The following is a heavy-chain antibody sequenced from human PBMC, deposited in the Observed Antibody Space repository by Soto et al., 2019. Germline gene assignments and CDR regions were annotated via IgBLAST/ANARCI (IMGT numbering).Heavy chain of an antibody. CDR2: INPSGGST. D-gene: IGHD1-26*01. V-gene: IGHV1-46*01. Sequence: QVQLVQSGAEVKKPGASVKVSCKASGYTFTSYYMHWVRQAPGQGLEWMGIINPSGGSTSYAQKFQGRVTMTRDTSTSTVYMELSSLRSEDTAVYYCARDSGGLVEWELLQHYFDYWGQGTLVTVSS. CDR3: ARDSGGLVEWELLQHYFDY. CDR1: GYTFTSYY. J-gene: IGHJ4*02.